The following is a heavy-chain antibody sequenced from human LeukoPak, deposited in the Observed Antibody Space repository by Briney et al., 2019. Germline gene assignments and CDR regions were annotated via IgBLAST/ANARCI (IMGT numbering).Heavy chain of an antibody. J-gene: IGHJ3*02. CDR2: IGAYNGNT. V-gene: IGHV1-18*01. CDR3: ARYKPQTYYYDSSGPGGAFDI. Sequence: ASVKVSCKASGYTFTSYGISWVRQAPGQGLEWMGWIGAYNGNTNYAQKLQGRVTMTTDTSTSTAYMELRSLRSDDTAVYYCARYKPQTYYYDSSGPGGAFDIWGQGTMVTVSS. CDR1: GYTFTSYG. D-gene: IGHD3-22*01.